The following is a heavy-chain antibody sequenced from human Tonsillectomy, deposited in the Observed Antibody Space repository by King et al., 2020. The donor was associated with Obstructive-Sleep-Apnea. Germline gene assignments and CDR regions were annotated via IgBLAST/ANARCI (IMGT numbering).Heavy chain of an antibody. D-gene: IGHD3-10*01. CDR1: GFTISRYW. Sequence: VQLVESGGGLVQPGGSLRLTCAASGFTISRYWMDWVSQAPGKGLVWVSRSNGDGSSTSYADSVKGRVTISRDNAKNTLYLQMNSLRAEDTAVYYCARENYYGSGSYYNWGQGTLVTVSS. J-gene: IGHJ4*02. V-gene: IGHV3-74*01. CDR2: SNGDGSST. CDR3: ARENYYGSGSYYN.